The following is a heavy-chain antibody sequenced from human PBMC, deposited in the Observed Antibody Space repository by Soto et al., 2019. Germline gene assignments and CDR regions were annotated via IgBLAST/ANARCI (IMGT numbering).Heavy chain of an antibody. Sequence: GGSLRLSCTASGFTFSNYAMSWVRQAPGKGLEWVSSINGAGGTTNYADSVRGRFTISRDNSKNTPYLHMNSLRAEDTAVYSCAKLICTTNCFDWWGQGTLVTVSS. CDR2: INGAGGTT. CDR1: GFTFSNYA. J-gene: IGHJ4*02. V-gene: IGHV3-23*01. D-gene: IGHD2-2*01. CDR3: AKLICTTNCFDW.